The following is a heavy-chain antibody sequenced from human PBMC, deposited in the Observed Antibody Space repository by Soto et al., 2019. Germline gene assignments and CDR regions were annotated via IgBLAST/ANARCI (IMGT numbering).Heavy chain of an antibody. V-gene: IGHV4-4*07. CDR1: GGSISSHY. CDR2: IYSSGSV. Sequence: PSETLSLTCTVSGGSISSHYWSWIRQPAGKGLEWIGRIYSSGSVNYNPSLKSRVTLSLDKSKNQFSLKLTSVTAADTAVYFCAREQICNVVKCSNWFDPWGQGTLVTVSS. CDR3: AREQICNVVKCSNWFDP. J-gene: IGHJ5*02. D-gene: IGHD2-8*01.